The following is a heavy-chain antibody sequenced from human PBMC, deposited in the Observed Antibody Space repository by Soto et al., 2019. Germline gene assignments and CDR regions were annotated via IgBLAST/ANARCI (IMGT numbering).Heavy chain of an antibody. Sequence: PGGSLRLSCAASGFTFMSYGIHFFRHAPCKGLEWVAVIWDDGSDKKYADSVKGRFTVSRDNSKNTLFLQMSSLRAEDTAVYYCARDPQINSDTSGYVGSWGPGTLVTVSS. CDR2: IWDDGSDK. J-gene: IGHJ5*02. CDR3: ARDPQINSDTSGYVGS. D-gene: IGHD3-22*01. CDR1: GFTFMSYG. V-gene: IGHV3-33*01.